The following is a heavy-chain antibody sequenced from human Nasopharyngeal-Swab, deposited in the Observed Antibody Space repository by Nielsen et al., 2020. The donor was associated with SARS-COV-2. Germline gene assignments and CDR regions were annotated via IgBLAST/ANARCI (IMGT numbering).Heavy chain of an antibody. Sequence: GGSLRLSCAASGFTFSNFAMSWVRQAPGKGLEWVSVISGDSDTIYYADSVKGRFIISRDNSKNTLYLRMNSLRAEDTAVYYCARGNGSYYLYIWDNWGQGTLVTVSS. J-gene: IGHJ4*02. CDR1: GFTFSNFA. CDR2: ISGDSDTI. CDR3: ARGNGSYYLYIWDN. D-gene: IGHD1-26*01. V-gene: IGHV3-23*01.